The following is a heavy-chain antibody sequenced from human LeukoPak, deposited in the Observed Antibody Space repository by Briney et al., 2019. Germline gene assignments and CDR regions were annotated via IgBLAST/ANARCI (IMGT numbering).Heavy chain of an antibody. CDR1: GFTFSSYS. CDR2: ISSSSSYI. Sequence: PGGSLRLSCAASGFTFSSYSMNWVRQAPGKGLEWVSSISSSSSYIYYADSVKGRFTISRDNAKNSLYLQMNSLRAEDTAVYYCATPKGYSYGFVYWGQGTLVTVSS. V-gene: IGHV3-21*01. J-gene: IGHJ4*02. CDR3: ATPKGYSYGFVY. D-gene: IGHD5-18*01.